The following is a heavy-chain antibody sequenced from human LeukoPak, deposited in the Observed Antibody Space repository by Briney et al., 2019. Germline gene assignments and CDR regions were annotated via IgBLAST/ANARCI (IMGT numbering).Heavy chain of an antibody. J-gene: IGHJ5*02. V-gene: IGHV4-39*02. CDR1: GDSITSSYY. CDR2: ISYSGSA. D-gene: IGHD4-11*01. Sequence: SETLSLTCNVSGDSITSSYYWGWIRQPPGKGLEWIGSISYSGSAYYNPSPKSRLTISVDTSKNHFSLKLDSVTAADTAVYYCARHPDYSRFDPWGLGTLVTVSS. CDR3: ARHPDYSRFDP.